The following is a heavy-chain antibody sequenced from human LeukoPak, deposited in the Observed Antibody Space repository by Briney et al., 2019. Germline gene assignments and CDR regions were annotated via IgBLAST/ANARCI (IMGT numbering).Heavy chain of an antibody. CDR2: ISSTASTR. V-gene: IGHV3-11*01. J-gene: IGHJ6*03. CDR3: ARYSSSWLYYMDV. Sequence: PGGSLRLSCAASKFTFSDYYMSWVRQAPGEGLAWVSYISSTASTRYYADSVKGRFTISRDNAKNSLYLQMNSLRAEDRAVYYCARYSSSWLYYMDVWGKGTTVTISS. D-gene: IGHD6-13*01. CDR1: KFTFSDYY.